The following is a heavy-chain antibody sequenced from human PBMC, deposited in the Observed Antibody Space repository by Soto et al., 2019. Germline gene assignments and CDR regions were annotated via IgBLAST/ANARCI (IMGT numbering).Heavy chain of an antibody. J-gene: IGHJ4*02. CDR3: ARGRGAAADYFDF. V-gene: IGHV3-11*05. CDR2: LSSSTSHT. CDR1: GFTFSDYY. D-gene: IGHD6-13*01. Sequence: QVQLVESGGGLVKPGGSLGLSCAVSGFTFSDYYMTWIRQAPGKGLEWVSYLSSSTSHTNYADSVKGRFTISRDTAKNSLFLKMNSLRAEDTAVYYCARGRGAAADYFDFWGQGTLVTVSS.